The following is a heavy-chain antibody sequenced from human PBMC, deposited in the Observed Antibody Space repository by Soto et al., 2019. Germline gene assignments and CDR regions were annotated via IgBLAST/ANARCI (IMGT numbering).Heavy chain of an antibody. CDR1: GFTFSSYA. J-gene: IGHJ4*02. Sequence: EVQLLESGGGLVQPGGSLRLSCAASGFTFSSYAMSWVRQAPGNGLEWVSAISGSGGSTYYADSVKGRFTISRDNSKNTLYLQMTSLRAEDTAVYYCAKDLPITMVRGVIAGSYYFDYWGQGTMVTVSS. CDR2: ISGSGGST. D-gene: IGHD3-10*01. CDR3: AKDLPITMVRGVIAGSYYFDY. V-gene: IGHV3-23*01.